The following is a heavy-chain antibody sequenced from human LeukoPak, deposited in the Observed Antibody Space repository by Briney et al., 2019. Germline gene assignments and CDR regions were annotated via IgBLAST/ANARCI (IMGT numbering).Heavy chain of an antibody. J-gene: IGHJ4*02. CDR3: AKVRGTYSSGYFFDY. Sequence: PGGSLRLSCAASGFTFDNYAMHWVRQAPGKGLEWLSIISWNSGYICYADSVKGRFTISRDNAKKSLDLQMNSLRAEDTAFYYCAKVRGTYSSGYFFDYWGQGTLVTVPS. D-gene: IGHD6-19*01. CDR1: GFTFDNYA. CDR2: ISWNSGYI. V-gene: IGHV3-9*01.